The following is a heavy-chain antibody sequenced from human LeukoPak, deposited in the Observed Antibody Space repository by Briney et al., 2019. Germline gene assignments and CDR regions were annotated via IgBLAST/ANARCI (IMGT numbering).Heavy chain of an antibody. CDR1: GYTFTSYD. CDR2: MNPNSGNT. CDR3: ARGGGDSSGYYYDGDY. Sequence: ASVKVSCKASGYTFTSYDINWVRQATGQGLEWMGWMNPNSGNTGYAQKFQGRVTMTRNTSISTAYMELSSLRSEDTAVYYCARGGGDSSGYYYDGDYWGQGTLVTVSS. J-gene: IGHJ4*02. V-gene: IGHV1-8*01. D-gene: IGHD3-22*01.